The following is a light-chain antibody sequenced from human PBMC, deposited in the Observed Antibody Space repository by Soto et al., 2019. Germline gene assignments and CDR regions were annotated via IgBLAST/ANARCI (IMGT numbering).Light chain of an antibody. CDR3: SSYTTSSTLL. Sequence: QSVLTQPASVSGSPGQSITISCTGTSSDVGAYNYVSWYQQHPDKAPKLMIFEVSHRPSGVSNRFSGSKSGNTASLTISGLQAEDEADYYCSSYTTSSTLLFGGGTQLTVL. V-gene: IGLV2-14*01. J-gene: IGLJ2*01. CDR1: SSDVGAYNY. CDR2: EVS.